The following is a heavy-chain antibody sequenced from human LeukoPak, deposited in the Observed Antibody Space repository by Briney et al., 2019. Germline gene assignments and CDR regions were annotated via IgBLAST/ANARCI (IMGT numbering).Heavy chain of an antibody. Sequence: PSETLSLTCTVSGGSISSGGYYWSWIRQHPGKGLEWIGYIYYSGSTYYNPSLKSRVTISVDTSKNQFSLKLSSVTAADTAVYYCARASITMVRGPPGWFDPWGQGTLVTVSS. CDR2: IYYSGST. V-gene: IGHV4-31*03. D-gene: IGHD3-10*01. J-gene: IGHJ5*02. CDR3: ARASITMVRGPPGWFDP. CDR1: GGSISSGGYY.